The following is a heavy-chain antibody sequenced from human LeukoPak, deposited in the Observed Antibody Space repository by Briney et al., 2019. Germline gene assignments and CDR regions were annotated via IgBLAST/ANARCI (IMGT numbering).Heavy chain of an antibody. Sequence: GGSLRLSCAASGFTFSSNYMSWVRQAPGKGLEWVSVIYSGGSTYYADSVKGRFTISRDNSKNTLYLQMNSLSAEDTAVYYCANYPRATIAAYYYYGMDVWGQGTTVTVSS. CDR2: IYSGGST. V-gene: IGHV3-53*01. CDR1: GFTFSSNY. D-gene: IGHD5-12*01. J-gene: IGHJ6*02. CDR3: ANYPRATIAAYYYYGMDV.